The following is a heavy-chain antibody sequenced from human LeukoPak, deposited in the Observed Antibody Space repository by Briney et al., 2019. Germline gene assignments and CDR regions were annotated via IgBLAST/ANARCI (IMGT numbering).Heavy chain of an antibody. CDR2: INHSGSI. D-gene: IGHD6-19*01. CDR1: GGSFSGYY. Sequence: PSETLSLTCAVYGGSFSGYYWSWIRQPPGKGLEWIGEINHSGSINYNPSLKSRVTISADTSKNQFSLKLSSVTAADTAVYYCARGRVVVAGTLPFDYWGQGTLVTVSS. CDR3: ARGRVVVAGTLPFDY. J-gene: IGHJ4*02. V-gene: IGHV4-34*01.